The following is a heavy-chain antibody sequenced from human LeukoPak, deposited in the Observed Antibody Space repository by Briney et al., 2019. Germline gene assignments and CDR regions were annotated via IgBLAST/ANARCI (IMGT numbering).Heavy chain of an antibody. D-gene: IGHD5-18*01. Sequence: PGGSLRLSCAASGFTFSSYSMNWVRQAPGRGLEWVSTISGSGGSTYYADSVKGRFTISRDYSKNTLYLQMNSLRAEDTAVYYCAKQGYSYGYDYWGQGTLVTVSS. J-gene: IGHJ4*02. V-gene: IGHV3-23*01. CDR3: AKQGYSYGYDY. CDR1: GFTFSSYS. CDR2: ISGSGGST.